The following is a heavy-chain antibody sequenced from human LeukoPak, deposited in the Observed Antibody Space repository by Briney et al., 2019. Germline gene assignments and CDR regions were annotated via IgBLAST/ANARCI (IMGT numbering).Heavy chain of an antibody. CDR1: GYSISSGYY. CDR2: IYHSGST. D-gene: IGHD6-19*01. CDR3: ARRQWLTPNLNWYFDL. Sequence: PSETLSLTCTVSGYSISSGYYWGWIRQPPGKGLEWIGSIYHSGSTYYNPSLKSRVTISVDTSKNQFSLKLSSVTAADTAVYYCARRQWLTPNLNWYFDLWGRGTLVTVSS. V-gene: IGHV4-38-2*02. J-gene: IGHJ2*01.